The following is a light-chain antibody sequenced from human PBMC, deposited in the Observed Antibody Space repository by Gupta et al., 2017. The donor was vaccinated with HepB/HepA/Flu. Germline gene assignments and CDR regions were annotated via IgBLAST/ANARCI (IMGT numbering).Light chain of an antibody. CDR2: GAS. V-gene: IGKV3-20*01. CDR1: QVISSTY. J-gene: IGKJ1*01. Sequence: IVSTQSPATLSLSPGERATLSSRTSQVISSTYLAWYQHKPGQAPPRLIYGASTRDTGVPDRFSGSGCGTDFTLTISRRESEDFAVYYCQHNSSTSKWTFGQGTTVEIK. CDR3: QHNSSTSKWT.